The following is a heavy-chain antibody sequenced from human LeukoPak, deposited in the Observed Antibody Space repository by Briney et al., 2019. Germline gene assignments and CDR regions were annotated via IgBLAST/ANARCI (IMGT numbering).Heavy chain of an antibody. CDR2: IYYSGST. J-gene: IGHJ3*02. CDR1: GGSISSYY. V-gene: IGHV4-59*08. Sequence: SETLSLTCTVSGGSISSYYWGWIRQPPGKGLEWIGYIYYSGSTNYNPSLKSRVTMSVDTSKNHFSLKLSSVTAADTAVYYCARYLNYADYTAAFDIWGQGTVVTVSS. CDR3: ARYLNYADYTAAFDI. D-gene: IGHD4-17*01.